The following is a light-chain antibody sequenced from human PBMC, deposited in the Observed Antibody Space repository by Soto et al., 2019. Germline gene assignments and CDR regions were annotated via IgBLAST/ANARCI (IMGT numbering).Light chain of an antibody. CDR2: EVN. V-gene: IGLV2-14*01. Sequence: QSALTQPASVSGSPGQSITISCIGTSSHIGGYNYVSWYQQHPGKAPKLMIYEVNNRPSGVSNRFSGSKSGNTASLTISGLQAEDEADYYCSSYTSSSPLFVFGTGTKLTVL. J-gene: IGLJ1*01. CDR1: SSHIGGYNY. CDR3: SSYTSSSPLFV.